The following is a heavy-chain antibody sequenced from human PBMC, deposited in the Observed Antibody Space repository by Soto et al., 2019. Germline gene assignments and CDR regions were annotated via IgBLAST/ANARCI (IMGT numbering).Heavy chain of an antibody. V-gene: IGHV3-30*18. CDR3: AKGGRCSGGSCYPYGMDV. D-gene: IGHD2-15*01. J-gene: IGHJ6*02. CDR2: ISYDGSNK. CDR1: GFTFSSYG. Sequence: WALRLSCAASGFTFSSYGMHWFRQAPGKGLEWVAVISYDGSNKYYADSVKGRFTISRDNSKNTLYLQMNSLRAEDTAVYYCAKGGRCSGGSCYPYGMDVWGQGTTVTVSS.